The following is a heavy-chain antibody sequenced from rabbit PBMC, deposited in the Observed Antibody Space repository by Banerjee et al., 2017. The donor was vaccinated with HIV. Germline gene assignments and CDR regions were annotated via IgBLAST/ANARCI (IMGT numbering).Heavy chain of an antibody. CDR1: GFSFSSGYD. V-gene: IGHV1S40*01. J-gene: IGHJ4*01. CDR3: ARSYDAVIYGGGTYLKL. D-gene: IGHD4-2*01. CDR2: IDAGSSGST. Sequence: QSLEESGGDLVKPGASLTLTCTASGFSFSSGYDMCWVRQAPGKGLEWIGCIDAGSSGSTWYASWAKGRFTISKTSSTTVTLQMTSLTAADTATYFCARSYDAVIYGGGTYLKLWGPGTLVTVS.